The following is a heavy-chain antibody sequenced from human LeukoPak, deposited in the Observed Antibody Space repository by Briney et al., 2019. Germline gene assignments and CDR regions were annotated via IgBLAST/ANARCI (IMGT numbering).Heavy chain of an antibody. Sequence: PGGSLRLSCAASGFTFSNYVMSWVPQAPGKGLEWVSAISGSGGSTYYADSVKGRFTISRDNSKNTLYLQMNSLRAEDTAVYYCAKDRWGSYDCCWFDPWGQGTLVTVSS. V-gene: IGHV3-23*01. J-gene: IGHJ5*02. CDR1: GFTFSNYV. CDR2: ISGSGGST. CDR3: AKDRWGSYDCCWFDP. D-gene: IGHD5-12*01.